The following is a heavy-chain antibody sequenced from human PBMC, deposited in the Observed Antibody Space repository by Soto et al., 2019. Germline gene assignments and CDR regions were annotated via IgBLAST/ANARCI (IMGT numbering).Heavy chain of an antibody. Sequence: PGGSLRLSCAASGFIFSSYWMSWVRQAPGKGLEWVSYISSSSSTIYYADSVKGRFTISRDNAKNSLYLQMNSLRDEDTAVYCCARDYHYGSGVPRNWFDPWGQGTLVTVSS. D-gene: IGHD3-10*01. J-gene: IGHJ5*02. CDR2: ISSSSSTI. V-gene: IGHV3-48*02. CDR1: GFIFSSYW. CDR3: ARDYHYGSGVPRNWFDP.